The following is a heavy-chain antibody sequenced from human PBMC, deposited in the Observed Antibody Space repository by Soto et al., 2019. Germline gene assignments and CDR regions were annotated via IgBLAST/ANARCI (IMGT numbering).Heavy chain of an antibody. V-gene: IGHV4-34*01. Sequence: QLQLQQWGAGLLKPSETLSLTCAVYGGSLSAYYWSWVRQTQGKGLEWIGEISHSGTSNYNPSLKSRVTISADMSKNQCFLKLNSVAAADTAVYYCARGEAYSNYQSRWGQVTLVTVSS. CDR3: ARGEAYSNYQSR. CDR2: ISHSGTS. CDR1: GGSLSAYY. J-gene: IGHJ4*02. D-gene: IGHD4-4*01.